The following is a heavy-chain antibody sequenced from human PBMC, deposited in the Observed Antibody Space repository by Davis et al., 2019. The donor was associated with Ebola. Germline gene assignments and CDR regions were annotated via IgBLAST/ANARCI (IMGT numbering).Heavy chain of an antibody. CDR1: GFTFSSYS. Sequence: GESLKISCAASGFTFSSYSMNWVRQAPGKGLEWVSSISSSSSYIYYADSVKGRFTISRDNAKNSLYLQMNSLRAEDTAVYYCARITGYGMDVWGQGTTVTVSS. D-gene: IGHD1-20*01. V-gene: IGHV3-21*01. CDR2: ISSSSSYI. J-gene: IGHJ6*02. CDR3: ARITGYGMDV.